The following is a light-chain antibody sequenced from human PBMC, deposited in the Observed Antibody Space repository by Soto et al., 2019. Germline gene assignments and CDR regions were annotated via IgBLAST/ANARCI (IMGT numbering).Light chain of an antibody. Sequence: EIVLTQSPATLSLSPGERATLSCRASQTVFSYLAWYQYKPGQPPRLLIYAASNRATAIPARFSGSGYGTDFTLTISSLEPEDFAVYYCQHRGNWPPLYTFGQGTMVEIK. CDR3: QHRGNWPPLYT. CDR2: AAS. CDR1: QTVFSY. J-gene: IGKJ2*01. V-gene: IGKV3-11*01.